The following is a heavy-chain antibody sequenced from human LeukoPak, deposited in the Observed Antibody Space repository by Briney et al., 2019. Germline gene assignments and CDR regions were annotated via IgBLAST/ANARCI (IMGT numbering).Heavy chain of an antibody. J-gene: IGHJ3*02. CDR3: AKGSGYGDAFNI. V-gene: IGHV3-13*01. CDR1: GSTFSSYD. CDR2: IGTAGDT. D-gene: IGHD3-22*01. Sequence: GGSLRLSCAASGSTFSSYDMHWVRQATGKGLEWVSVIGTAGDTYYSGSVTGRFTISRENAKNSLYLQMHSLRAGDTAVYYCAKGSGYGDAFNIWGQGTMVTVSS.